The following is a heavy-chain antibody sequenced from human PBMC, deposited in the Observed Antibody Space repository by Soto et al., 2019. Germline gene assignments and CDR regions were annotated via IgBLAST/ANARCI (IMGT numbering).Heavy chain of an antibody. Sequence: EVQLVESGGGLVKPGGSLRLSCAAAGFTFNTYTMYWVRQAPGKGLEWVSSISPSGTYIYYGDSVKGRFTVSRDNAKKSLYLQMNSLRAEDTAVYYCARGVPVVNDYWGQGTLVTVSS. V-gene: IGHV3-21*02. J-gene: IGHJ4*02. CDR2: ISPSGTYI. CDR3: ARGVPVVNDY. D-gene: IGHD2-15*01. CDR1: GFTFNTYT.